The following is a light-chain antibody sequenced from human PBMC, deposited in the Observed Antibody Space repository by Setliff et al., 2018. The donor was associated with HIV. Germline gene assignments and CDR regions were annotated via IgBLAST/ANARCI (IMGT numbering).Light chain of an antibody. J-gene: IGLJ1*01. Sequence: QSVLAQPASVSGSPGQTITISCTGSSSDVGTYNYVSWYQQHPGKAPKLIIYDVSERPSGVPDRFSGSKSASTASLTISGLQAEDEADYYCCSSAGSYTYVFGTGTKVTVL. V-gene: IGLV2-11*01. CDR1: SSDVGTYNY. CDR2: DVS. CDR3: CSSAGSYTYV.